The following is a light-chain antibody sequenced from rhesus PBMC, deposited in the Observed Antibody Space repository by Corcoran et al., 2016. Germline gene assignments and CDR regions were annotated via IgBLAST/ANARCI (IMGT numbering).Light chain of an antibody. CDR1: QGISSY. CDR2: DAA. CDR3: LQHNSYPWT. Sequence: DIQMTQSPSSLSASVGDTVTITCRASQGISSYLNWFQQKPGKAPKLLIYDAASLEMGVPSRFSGSGSGTDFTSTISSLQPEDFAAYYCLQHNSYPWTFGQGTKVEIK. J-gene: IGKJ1*01. V-gene: IGKV1-28*03.